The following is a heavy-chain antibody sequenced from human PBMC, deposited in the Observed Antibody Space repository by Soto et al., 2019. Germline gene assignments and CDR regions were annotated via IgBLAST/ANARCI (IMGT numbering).Heavy chain of an antibody. D-gene: IGHD3-10*01. J-gene: IGHJ4*02. Sequence: PSQTLSLTCAVCGGCFNGYYWSSIRQPPGKGLQWIGEINHSGSTNYNPSLKSRVTISVDTSKNQFSLKLSSVTAADTAVYYSASLPSSQRRITMVLRVYDYCGKRTMVTVCS. CDR1: GGCFNGYY. V-gene: IGHV4-34*01. CDR3: ASLPSSQRRITMVLRVYDY. CDR2: INHSGST.